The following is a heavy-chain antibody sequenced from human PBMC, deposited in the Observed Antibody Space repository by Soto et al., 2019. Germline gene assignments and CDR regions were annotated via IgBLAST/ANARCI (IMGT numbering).Heavy chain of an antibody. D-gene: IGHD1-1*01. J-gene: IGHJ6*02. CDR2: ISGSGGST. CDR3: AKDFDSVQLDPYGMDV. Sequence: GGSLRLSCAASGFTFSSYAMSWVRQAPGKGLEWVSAISGSGGSTYYADSVKGRFTISRDNSKNTLYLQMNSLRAEDTAVYYCAKDFDSVQLDPYGMDVWGQGTTVTVSS. V-gene: IGHV3-23*01. CDR1: GFTFSSYA.